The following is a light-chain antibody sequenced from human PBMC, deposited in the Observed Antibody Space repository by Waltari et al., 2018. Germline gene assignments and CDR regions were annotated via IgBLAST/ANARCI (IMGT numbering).Light chain of an antibody. Sequence: EIVMTQSPATLSVSPGERATLSCRASQSVSSNLAWYQQKPGQAPRLLIYGASTRATGIPARLRGSGSGTECTLTISSLQSEDFAVYYCQQYNNWPPVTFGPGTKVEIK. CDR1: QSVSSN. CDR3: QQYNNWPPVT. J-gene: IGKJ3*01. CDR2: GAS. V-gene: IGKV3-15*01.